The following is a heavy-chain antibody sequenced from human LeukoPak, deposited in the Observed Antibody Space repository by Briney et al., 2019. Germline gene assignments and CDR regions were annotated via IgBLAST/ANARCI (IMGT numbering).Heavy chain of an antibody. J-gene: IGHJ4*02. CDR3: ARGEIEYSSSLEAGVLDY. Sequence: KASETLSLTCTVSGGSISSSSYYWGWIRQPPGKGLEWIGSIYYSGSTYYNPSLKSRVTISVDTSKNQFSLKLSSVTAADTAVYYCARGEIEYSSSLEAGVLDYWGQGTLVTVSS. D-gene: IGHD6-6*01. CDR2: IYYSGST. V-gene: IGHV4-39*01. CDR1: GGSISSSSYY.